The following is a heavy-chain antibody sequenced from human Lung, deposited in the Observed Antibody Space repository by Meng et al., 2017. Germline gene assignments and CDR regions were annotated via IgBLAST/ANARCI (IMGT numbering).Heavy chain of an antibody. D-gene: IGHD6-13*01. Sequence: GPWVRHPGASVKVSCKASGYPFPEYVLHWVRRAPGQGLEWMGRINPKSGDTHYAQRFQGRVTMTGDTSISTAYMELSGLRSDDTAMYYCARDEDISAAGKLFGDYWGQGTLVTVSS. J-gene: IGHJ4*02. CDR1: GYPFPEYV. V-gene: IGHV1-2*06. CDR2: INPKSGDT. CDR3: ARDEDISAAGKLFGDY.